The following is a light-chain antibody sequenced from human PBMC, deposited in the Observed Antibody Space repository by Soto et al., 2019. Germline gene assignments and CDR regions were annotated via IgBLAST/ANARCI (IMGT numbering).Light chain of an antibody. CDR3: QQFHTYPVT. CDR1: QGISGA. Sequence: AIQLTQSPSSLSASVGDRVTITCRASQGISGALAWYQQKPGRAPTLLIYDASSLESGVPSRFSGSESGTDFTLTISSLQAEDFATYYCQQFHTYPVTFGPGTRLEIK. CDR2: DAS. V-gene: IGKV1-13*02. J-gene: IGKJ5*01.